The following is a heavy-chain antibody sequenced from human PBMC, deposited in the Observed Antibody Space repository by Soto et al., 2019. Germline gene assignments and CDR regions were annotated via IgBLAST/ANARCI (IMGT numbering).Heavy chain of an antibody. J-gene: IGHJ4*02. V-gene: IGHV1-69*13. D-gene: IGHD6-6*01. CDR3: ARVVGSSSHDFDY. CDR1: GGTFSSYA. CDR2: IIPIFGTA. Sequence: SVKVSCKASGGTFSSYAISWVRQAPGQGLEWMGGIIPIFGTANYAQKFQGRVTITADESTSTAYMELSSLRSEDTAVYYCARVVGSSSHDFDYWGQGILVTVPQ.